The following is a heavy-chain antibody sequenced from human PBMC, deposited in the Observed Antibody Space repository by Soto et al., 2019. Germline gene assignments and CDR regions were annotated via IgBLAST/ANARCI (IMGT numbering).Heavy chain of an antibody. CDR3: AKEGGGVVGANFYYYYGMDV. J-gene: IGHJ6*01. CDR1: GFTFSSYG. Sequence: QVQLVESGGGVVQPGRSLRLSCAASGFTFSSYGMHWVRQAPGKGLEWVAVISYDGSNKYYVDSVKGRFTISRDNSKNTLYLQMSSLRAEDTAVYYCAKEGGGVVGANFYYYYGMDVW. V-gene: IGHV3-30*18. D-gene: IGHD1-26*01. CDR2: ISYDGSNK.